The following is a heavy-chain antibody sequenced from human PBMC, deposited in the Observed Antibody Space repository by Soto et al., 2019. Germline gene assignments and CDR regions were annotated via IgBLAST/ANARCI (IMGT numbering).Heavy chain of an antibody. J-gene: IGHJ4*02. CDR1: GFTFGDYA. CDR3: TRELAYFDY. V-gene: IGHV3-49*03. Sequence: GGSLRLSCTASGFTFGDYARSWFRQAPGKGLEWVGFIRSKAYGGTTEYAASVKGRFTISRDDSKSIAYLQMNSLKAEDTAVYYCTRELAYFDYWGQGTMVTVSS. CDR2: IRSKAYGGTT.